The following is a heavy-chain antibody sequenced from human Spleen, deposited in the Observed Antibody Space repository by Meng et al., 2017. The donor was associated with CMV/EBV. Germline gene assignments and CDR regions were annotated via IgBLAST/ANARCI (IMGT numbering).Heavy chain of an antibody. D-gene: IGHD5-18*01. J-gene: IGHJ1*01. Sequence: SCKASGGTFSSQTISWVRQAPGQGLEWMGWVMPILNITNYAEKFHGRLTIIADKSTTTAFLELSTLRSEDTALYYCVRDGYSPGFFQHWGQGTLVTVSS. CDR1: GGTFSSQT. CDR2: VMPILNIT. CDR3: VRDGYSPGFFQH. V-gene: IGHV1-69*04.